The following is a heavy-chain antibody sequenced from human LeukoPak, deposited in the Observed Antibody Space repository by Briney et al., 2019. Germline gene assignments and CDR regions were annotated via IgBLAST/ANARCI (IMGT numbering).Heavy chain of an antibody. J-gene: IGHJ6*02. D-gene: IGHD5-12*01. CDR1: GFTFSSYA. V-gene: IGHV3-64*01. CDR2: ISSNGGST. Sequence: GGSLRLSCAASGFTFSSYAMHGVRQAPGKGVEYVSAISSNGGSTYYANSVKGRFTISRDNSKNTLYLQMGSLRAEDMAVYYCARGYSGYDLSYYYYYGMDVWGQGTTVTVSS. CDR3: ARGYSGYDLSYYYYYGMDV.